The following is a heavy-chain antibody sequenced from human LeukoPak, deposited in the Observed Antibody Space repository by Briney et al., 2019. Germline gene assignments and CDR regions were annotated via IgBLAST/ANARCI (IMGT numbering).Heavy chain of an antibody. V-gene: IGHV3-53*01. CDR2: IYRGDTT. Sequence: GGSLRLSCAASGFTVIRNYMIWARQAPGKGLEWVSLIYRGDTTYYADSVKGRFTISEDNSKNTLYLQMNSLRVEDTAVYFCARGPSRYYFDYWGQGALVTVSS. CDR1: GFTVIRNY. J-gene: IGHJ4*02. CDR3: ARGPSRYYFDY. D-gene: IGHD2-2*01.